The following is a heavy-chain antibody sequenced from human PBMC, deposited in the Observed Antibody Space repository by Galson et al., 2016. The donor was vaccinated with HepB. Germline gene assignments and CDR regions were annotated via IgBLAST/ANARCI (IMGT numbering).Heavy chain of an antibody. J-gene: IGHJ6*04. Sequence: SLRLSCAASGFTFSNFAMTWVRQAPGKGLEWISGISGKGDSTYYADSVKGRFTVSRDTSTNTLHLHMNSLIVDDTAVYYCANLGSGSSRWYFYGTEVWGKGTTVTVPS. CDR1: GFTFSNFA. CDR3: ANLGSGSSRWYFYGTEV. CDR2: ISGKGDST. D-gene: IGHD3-10*01. V-gene: IGHV3-23*01.